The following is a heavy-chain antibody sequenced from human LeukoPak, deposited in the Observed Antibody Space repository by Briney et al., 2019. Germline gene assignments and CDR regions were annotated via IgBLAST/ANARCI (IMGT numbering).Heavy chain of an antibody. CDR3: ARDKGADEGSKFDY. CDR1: GFTFSSYA. J-gene: IGHJ4*02. Sequence: GGSLRLSCAASGFTFSSYAMSWVRQAPGKGLEWVANIKQDGGEKYYVDSVKGRFTVSRDNAKNSLHLQMNSLRAEDTAVYYCARDKGADEGSKFDYWGQGTLVTVSS. D-gene: IGHD1-26*01. V-gene: IGHV3-7*03. CDR2: IKQDGGEK.